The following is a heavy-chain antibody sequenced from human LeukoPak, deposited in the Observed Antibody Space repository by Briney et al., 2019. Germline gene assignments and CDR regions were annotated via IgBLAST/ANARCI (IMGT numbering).Heavy chain of an antibody. J-gene: IGHJ3*01. D-gene: IGHD3-22*01. CDR3: AREGHSSGHCGSFDL. Sequence: GGSLRLSCAASGITFSTYVMHWVRQAPGKGLEYVSGINNNGDSTHYANSVEGRFVISRDNSKNTLYLQMDSLRAEDMAVYYCAREGHSSGHCGSFDLWGRGTMVTVSS. CDR2: INNNGDST. CDR1: GITFSTYV. V-gene: IGHV3-64*01.